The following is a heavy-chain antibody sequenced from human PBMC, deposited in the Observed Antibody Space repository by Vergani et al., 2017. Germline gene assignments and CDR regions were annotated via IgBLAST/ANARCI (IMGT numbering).Heavy chain of an antibody. J-gene: IGHJ4*02. CDR3: ARTESFILRYFHWAL. Sequence: QVQLQQWGPGLVTPSGTLSLTCAVSGGSITSSSYYWGWIRQPPGKGLEWIGNIYHSGGAYYNPSLKGRVTISVDTSKNQFSLEVTSVTAADTAIYFCARTESFILRYFHWALWGQGTLVTVSS. CDR2: IYHSGGA. D-gene: IGHD3-9*01. V-gene: IGHV4-39*01. CDR1: GGSITSSSYY.